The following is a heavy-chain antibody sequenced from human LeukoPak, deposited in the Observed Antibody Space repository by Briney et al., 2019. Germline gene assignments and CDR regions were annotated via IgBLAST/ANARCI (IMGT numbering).Heavy chain of an antibody. CDR1: GYTFTRYG. J-gene: IGHJ4*02. CDR2: ISDYTGNT. CDR3: ARIYNDYVPPGGGFDY. V-gene: IGHV1-18*01. D-gene: IGHD4-17*01. Sequence: ASVKVSCKPSGYTFTRYGINWVRQAPGQGLEWMGWISDYTGNTNYAQKYQGRVTLTTDTSTSTAYMELRSLRSDDTAVYYCARIYNDYVPPGGGFDYWGQGTLVNFSP.